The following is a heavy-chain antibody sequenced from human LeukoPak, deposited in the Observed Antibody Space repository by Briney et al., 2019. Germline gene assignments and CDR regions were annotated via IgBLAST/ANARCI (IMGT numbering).Heavy chain of an antibody. J-gene: IGHJ4*02. CDR2: ISGSGGST. CDR3: AKDLTLLWFGELSLIFDY. V-gene: IGHV3-23*01. D-gene: IGHD3-10*01. CDR1: GFTFSTYA. Sequence: PGGSLRLSCAASGFTFSTYAMSWVRQAPGKGLEWVSAISGSGGSTNYADSVKGRVTVSRDNSKSTLYLQMNSLRAEDTAVYYCAKDLTLLWFGELSLIFDYWGQGTLVTVSS.